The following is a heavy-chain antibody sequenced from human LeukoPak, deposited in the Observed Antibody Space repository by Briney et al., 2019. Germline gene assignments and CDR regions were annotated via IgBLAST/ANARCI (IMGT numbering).Heavy chain of an antibody. J-gene: IGHJ4*02. D-gene: IGHD4/OR15-4a*01. V-gene: IGHV3-48*01. CDR1: GFTFSSYS. Sequence: PGGSLRLSCAASGFTFSSYSMNWVRQAPGKGLEWVSYISSSSSTIYYADSVKGRFTISRDNSKNTLYLQTNSLRAEDTAVYYCARRAGAYSHPYDYWGQGTLVTVSS. CDR2: ISSSSSTI. CDR3: ARRAGAYSHPYDY.